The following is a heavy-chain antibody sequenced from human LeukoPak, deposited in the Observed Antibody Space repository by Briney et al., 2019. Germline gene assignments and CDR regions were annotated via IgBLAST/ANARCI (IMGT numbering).Heavy chain of an antibody. D-gene: IGHD5-18*01. Sequence: GGSLRLSCAASGFTFSSYGMHWVRQAPGKGLEWVGRIKSKTDGGTTDYAAPVKGRFTISRDDSKNTLYLQMNSLKTEDTAVYYCTTDPGYSYGHIDYWGQGTLVTVSS. CDR3: TTDPGYSYGHIDY. J-gene: IGHJ4*02. CDR2: IKSKTDGGTT. V-gene: IGHV3-15*01. CDR1: GFTFSSYG.